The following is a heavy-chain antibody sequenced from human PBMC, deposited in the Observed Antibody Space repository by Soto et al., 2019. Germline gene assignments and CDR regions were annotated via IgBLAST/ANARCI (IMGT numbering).Heavy chain of an antibody. D-gene: IGHD3-9*01. J-gene: IGHJ5*02. CDR3: AKDPYDILTGYLEDWFDP. CDR1: GFTFSSYA. Sequence: EVQLLESGGGLVQPGGSLRLSCAASGFTFSSYAMSWVRQAPGKGLEWVSAISGSGGSTYYADSVKGRFTISRDNSKNTLYLQMNSLRAEDKAVYYCAKDPYDILTGYLEDWFDPWGQGTLVTVSS. V-gene: IGHV3-23*01. CDR2: ISGSGGST.